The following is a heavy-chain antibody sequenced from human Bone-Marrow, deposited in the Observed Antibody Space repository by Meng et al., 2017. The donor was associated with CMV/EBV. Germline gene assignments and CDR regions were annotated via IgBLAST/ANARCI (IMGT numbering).Heavy chain of an antibody. J-gene: IGHJ5*02. Sequence: GESLKISRAASGFTFSSYGMHWVRQAPGKGLEWVAFIRYDGSNKYYADSVKGRFTISRDNSKNTLYLQMNSLRAEDTAVYYCARSHVAGYSSASWGQGTLVTVPS. CDR2: IRYDGSNK. V-gene: IGHV3-30*02. CDR3: ARSHVAGYSSAS. D-gene: IGHD6-19*01. CDR1: GFTFSSYG.